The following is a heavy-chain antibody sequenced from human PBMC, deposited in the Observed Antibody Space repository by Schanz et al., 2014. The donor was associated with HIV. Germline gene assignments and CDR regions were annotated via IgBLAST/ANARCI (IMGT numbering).Heavy chain of an antibody. CDR2: ISGGGGST. D-gene: IGHD3-3*01. CDR1: GLTFGSYA. V-gene: IGHV3-23*01. J-gene: IGHJ6*02. CDR3: AKDQGYDFWSGYYNYSCIPF. Sequence: EVQLLESGGGLVQPGGSLRLACAASGLTFGSYATRWVRQAPGKGLEWVSAISGGGGSTYYADSVKGRLTISRDNSKNTLYLQMNSLRPEDTAVYYCAKDQGYDFWSGYYNYSCIPFWPQGTTVTVSS.